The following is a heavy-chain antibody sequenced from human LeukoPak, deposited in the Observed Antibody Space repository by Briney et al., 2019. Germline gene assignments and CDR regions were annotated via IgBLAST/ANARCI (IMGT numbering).Heavy chain of an antibody. CDR3: AREDIVVVPAAMGGYYYYGMDV. D-gene: IGHD2-2*01. Sequence: PSETLSLTCAVSGYAISSGYYWGWIRPPPGQGLEWIGIISHSGSTYYNPSLTSRVTISVDTSKNQFSLKLSSVPAADTAVYYCAREDIVVVPAAMGGYYYYGMDVWGKGTTVTVSS. J-gene: IGHJ6*04. V-gene: IGHV4-38-2*02. CDR1: GYAISSGYY. CDR2: ISHSGST.